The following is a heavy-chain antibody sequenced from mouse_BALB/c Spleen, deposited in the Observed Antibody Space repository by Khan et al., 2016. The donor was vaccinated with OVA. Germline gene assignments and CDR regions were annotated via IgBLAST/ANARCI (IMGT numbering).Heavy chain of an antibody. Sequence: EVQLQESGPGLVKPSQSLSLTCTVTGYSITSGYAWNWIRQFPGNKLEWMGYISYSGVTSYTPSLKSRITITRDTSKNQIFLQLNSVTTEDTATYYCARANYYWYYFDYWGQGTTLTVSS. CDR1: GYSITSGYA. V-gene: IGHV3-2*02. D-gene: IGHD1-1*01. CDR3: ARANYYWYYFDY. CDR2: ISYSGVT. J-gene: IGHJ2*01.